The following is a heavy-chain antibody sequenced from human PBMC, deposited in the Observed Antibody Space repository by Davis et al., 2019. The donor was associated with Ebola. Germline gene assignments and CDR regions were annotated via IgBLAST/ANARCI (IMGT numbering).Heavy chain of an antibody. D-gene: IGHD6-13*01. V-gene: IGHV3-73*01. CDR1: GFTFSGSA. CDR2: IRSKANSYAT. CDR3: TRRRAAAGYYYGMDV. Sequence: GGSLRFSCAASGFTFSGSAMHWVRQASGKGLEWVGRIRSKANSYATAYAASVKGRFTISRDDSKNTAYLQMNSLKTEDTAVYYCTRRRAAAGYYYGMDVWGQGTTVTVSS. J-gene: IGHJ6*02.